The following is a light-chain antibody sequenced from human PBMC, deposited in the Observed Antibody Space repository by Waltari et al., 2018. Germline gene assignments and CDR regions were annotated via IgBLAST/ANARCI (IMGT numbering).Light chain of an antibody. J-gene: IGKJ2*01. CDR2: WAS. CDR1: QSILYSSNNNNY. V-gene: IGKV4-1*01. CDR3: QQYYSTPNT. Sequence: DIVMTQSPDSLAVSLGERATINCKSSQSILYSSNNNNYLAWYQQKPGQPPKLLIYWASTRESGVPDRFTGSWSGTDFALTISSLQAEDVAVYYCQQYYSTPNTFGQGTKLEIK.